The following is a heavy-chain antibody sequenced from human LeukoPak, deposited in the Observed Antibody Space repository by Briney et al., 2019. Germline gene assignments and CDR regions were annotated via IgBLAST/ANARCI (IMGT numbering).Heavy chain of an antibody. J-gene: IGHJ4*02. Sequence: GGSLRLSCAASGFTFSSYAMSWVRQAPGKGLEWVSAISGSGGSTYYADSVKGRFTISRDNSKNTLYLQMNSLRAEDTAVYYCAKGGTYYYDSSGYIGSYWGQGTLVTVSS. V-gene: IGHV3-23*01. CDR2: ISGSGGST. CDR1: GFTFSSYA. CDR3: AKGGTYYYDSSGYIGSY. D-gene: IGHD3-22*01.